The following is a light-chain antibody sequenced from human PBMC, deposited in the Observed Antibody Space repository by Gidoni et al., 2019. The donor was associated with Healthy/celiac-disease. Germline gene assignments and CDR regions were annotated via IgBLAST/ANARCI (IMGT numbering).Light chain of an antibody. V-gene: IGLV1-40*01. Sequence: SVLTQPPSVSGAPGQRATISCTGSSSNIGAGYDVHWYQQLPGTAPNHLIYGNSNRPSGVPDRFSGAKSVTSAALAITGLQAEDEADYYCQSYDGSLSGYVFGTGTKVTVL. CDR3: QSYDGSLSGYV. CDR1: SSNIGAGYD. J-gene: IGLJ1*01. CDR2: GNS.